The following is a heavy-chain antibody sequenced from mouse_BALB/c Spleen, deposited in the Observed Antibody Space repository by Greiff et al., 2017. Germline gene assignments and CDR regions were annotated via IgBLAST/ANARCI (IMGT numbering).Heavy chain of an antibody. D-gene: IGHD2-3*01. CDR3: ARERSRWAMDY. J-gene: IGHJ4*01. Sequence: EVQLQQSGPELVKPGASVKMSCKASGYTFTSYVMHWVKQKPGQGLEWIGYINPYNDGTKYNEKFKGKATLTSDKSSSTAYMELSSLTSEDSAVYYCARERSRWAMDYWGQGTSVTVSS. V-gene: IGHV1-14*01. CDR1: GYTFTSYV. CDR2: INPYNDGT.